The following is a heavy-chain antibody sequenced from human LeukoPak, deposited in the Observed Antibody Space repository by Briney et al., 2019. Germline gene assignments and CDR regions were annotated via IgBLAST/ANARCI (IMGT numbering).Heavy chain of an antibody. J-gene: IGHJ5*02. V-gene: IGHV4-34*01. Sequence: WETLSLTCAVYGGPFSGYYWSWIRQPPGKGLEWIGEINHSGSTNYNPSLKSRVTISVDTSKNQFSLKLSSVTAADTAVYYCARGSIGLSAGYCSGGSCYSWFDPWGQGTLVTVSS. CDR3: ARGSIGLSAGYCSGGSCYSWFDP. CDR1: GGPFSGYY. D-gene: IGHD2-15*01. CDR2: INHSGST.